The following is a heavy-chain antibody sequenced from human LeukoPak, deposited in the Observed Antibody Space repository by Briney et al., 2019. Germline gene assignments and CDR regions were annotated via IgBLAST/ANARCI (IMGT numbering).Heavy chain of an antibody. CDR1: GGSISSYY. CDR3: ARAPGIAAAGYFDY. V-gene: IGHV4-59*01. Sequence: SETLSLTCTVSGGSISSYYWSWIRQPPGKGLEWIGYIYYSGSANYNPSLKSRVTISVDTSKNQFSLKMSSVTAADTAVYYCARAPGIAAAGYFDYWGQGALVTVSS. J-gene: IGHJ4*02. D-gene: IGHD6-13*01. CDR2: IYYSGSA.